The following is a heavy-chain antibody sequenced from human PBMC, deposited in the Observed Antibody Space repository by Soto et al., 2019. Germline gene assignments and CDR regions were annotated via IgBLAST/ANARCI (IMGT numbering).Heavy chain of an antibody. J-gene: IGHJ4*02. Sequence: EVQLLESGGGLIQPGGSLRLSCAASGFTFNNYAMTWVRQAPGKGLEWVSIISGSGGTTRYTDSVKGRFTISRDNSKNTLYLQVNSLRAEDTAVFYCAKVRDSSGYSYFDNWGQGTLVTVSS. CDR1: GFTFNNYA. CDR2: ISGSGGTT. V-gene: IGHV3-23*01. D-gene: IGHD3-22*01. CDR3: AKVRDSSGYSYFDN.